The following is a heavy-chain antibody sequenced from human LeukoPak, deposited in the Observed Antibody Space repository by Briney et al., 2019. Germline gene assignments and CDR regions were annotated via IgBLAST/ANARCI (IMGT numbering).Heavy chain of an antibody. Sequence: PSETLSLTCAVYGGSFSGYYWNWIRQPQGKGLEWIGYIYNSGSTNYNPSLRSRVTISVDTSKNQFSLKRSAATAADTAVYYCARDYGDYNDFDIWGQGTMVTVSS. CDR3: ARDYGDYNDFDI. V-gene: IGHV4-59*01. CDR2: IYNSGST. CDR1: GGSFSGYY. D-gene: IGHD4-17*01. J-gene: IGHJ3*02.